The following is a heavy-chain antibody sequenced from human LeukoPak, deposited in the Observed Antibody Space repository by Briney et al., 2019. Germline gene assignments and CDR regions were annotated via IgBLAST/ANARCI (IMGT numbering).Heavy chain of an antibody. Sequence: SVKVSCKASGGTFSSYAISWVRQAPGQGLEWMGGIIPIFGTANYAQKFQGRVTITADESTSTAYMELSSLRSEDTAVYYCAGDRDSSRTSRFDPWGQGTLVTVSS. D-gene: IGHD6-13*01. CDR3: AGDRDSSRTSRFDP. CDR2: IIPIFGTA. CDR1: GGTFSSYA. V-gene: IGHV1-69*13. J-gene: IGHJ5*02.